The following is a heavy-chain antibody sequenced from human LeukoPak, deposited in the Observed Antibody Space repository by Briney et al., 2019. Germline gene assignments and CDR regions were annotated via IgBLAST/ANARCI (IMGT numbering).Heavy chain of an antibody. CDR2: ISGSGGST. CDR3: AKVHDTMIVVVVSYFDY. V-gene: IGHV3-23*01. Sequence: GGSLRLSCAASGFTFSSYAMSWVRQAPGKGLEWVSAISGSGGSTYYADSVKGRFTISRDNSKNTLYLQMNSLRAEDTAVYYCAKVHDTMIVVVVSYFDYWGQGTLDTVSS. CDR1: GFTFSSYA. D-gene: IGHD3-22*01. J-gene: IGHJ4*02.